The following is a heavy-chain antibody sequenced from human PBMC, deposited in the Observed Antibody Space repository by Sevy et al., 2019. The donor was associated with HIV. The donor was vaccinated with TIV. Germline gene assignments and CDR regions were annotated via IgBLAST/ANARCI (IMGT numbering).Heavy chain of an antibody. Sequence: GGSLRLSCAASGFIFSDYTLHWVRQAPGTGLEWVAVISYDGSFTYYADSVEGRFTISRDNSTNTLFLQMNSLRLEDTAVYYYACSQRSSWHYFDYWGQGTLVTVSS. J-gene: IGHJ4*02. CDR1: GFIFSDYT. V-gene: IGHV3-30*04. D-gene: IGHD6-13*01. CDR2: ISYDGSFT. CDR3: ACSQRSSWHYFDY.